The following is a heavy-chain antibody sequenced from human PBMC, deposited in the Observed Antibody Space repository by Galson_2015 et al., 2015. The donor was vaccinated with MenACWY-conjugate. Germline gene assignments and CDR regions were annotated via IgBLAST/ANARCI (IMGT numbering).Heavy chain of an antibody. D-gene: IGHD2-15*01. CDR3: AKQPPHHVVAATLGPTYDY. V-gene: IGHV3-7*05. CDR2: IMKDGSGK. Sequence: SLRLSCAASGFTFSDFWMSWVRLVPGQGLEWVAHIMKDGSGKYYVDSVKGRFTISRDNSKNTLYLQMNSLRAEDTAVYYCAKQPPHHVVAATLGPTYDYWGQGTLVTVS. J-gene: IGHJ4*02. CDR1: GFTFSDFW.